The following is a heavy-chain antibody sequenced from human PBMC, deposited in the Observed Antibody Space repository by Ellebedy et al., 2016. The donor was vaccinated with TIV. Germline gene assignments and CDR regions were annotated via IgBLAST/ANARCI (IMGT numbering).Heavy chain of an antibody. J-gene: IGHJ4*02. CDR3: ARKPYGGYY. CDR2: IFSSGTT. CDR1: GGSMNSYY. D-gene: IGHD4-23*01. Sequence: SETLSLTCTVSGGSMNSYYWSWIRQPPGKRPEWIGYIFSSGTTNYNPSLQSRVTISIDTSKNHFSLRLTSLTAADTAVYYCARKPYGGYYWGQGALVTVSS. V-gene: IGHV4-59*01.